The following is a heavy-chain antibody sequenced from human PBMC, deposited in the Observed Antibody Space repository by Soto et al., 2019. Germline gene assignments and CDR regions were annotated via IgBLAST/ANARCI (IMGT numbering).Heavy chain of an antibody. Sequence: GSLRLSCAASGFTFNAYAMHWVRQAPGKGLEWVAIIWYDGSNKYYGDSVKGRFTISRDNSKNVLYLQMNSLRADDTAVYYCARGLGGYEILRGGDYYYAMDVWGQGTTVTVSS. V-gene: IGHV3-33*01. CDR1: GFTFNAYA. CDR3: ARGLGGYEILRGGDYYYAMDV. CDR2: IWYDGSNK. J-gene: IGHJ6*02. D-gene: IGHD3-9*01.